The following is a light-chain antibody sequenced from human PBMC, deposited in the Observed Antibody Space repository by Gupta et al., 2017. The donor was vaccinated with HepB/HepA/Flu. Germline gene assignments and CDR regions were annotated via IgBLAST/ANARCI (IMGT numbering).Light chain of an antibody. J-gene: IGKJ2*01. Sequence: DVVLTQSPLSLPVTLGQPASISCTSSRSLVSTDGNTYFDWFHQGPGQSPRRLIYKVSKRDSGVPDRFSGSGSGTDFTLKISRVEAEDLGVYYCMQDTWWPNTFGQGTKLEIK. CDR2: KVS. V-gene: IGKV2-30*01. CDR3: MQDTWWPNT. CDR1: RSLVSTDGNTY.